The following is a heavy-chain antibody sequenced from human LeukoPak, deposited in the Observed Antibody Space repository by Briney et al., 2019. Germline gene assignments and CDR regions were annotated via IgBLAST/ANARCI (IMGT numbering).Heavy chain of an antibody. D-gene: IGHD2-15*01. CDR1: GFTFSSYS. Sequence: GSLRLSCAASGFTFSSYSMNWVRQAPGKGLEWVSSISSSSSYIYYADSVKGRFTISRDNAKNSLYLQMNSLRAEDTAAYYCARVAIYCSGGSCFYDYWGQGTLVTVSS. V-gene: IGHV3-21*01. J-gene: IGHJ4*02. CDR3: ARVAIYCSGGSCFYDY. CDR2: ISSSSSYI.